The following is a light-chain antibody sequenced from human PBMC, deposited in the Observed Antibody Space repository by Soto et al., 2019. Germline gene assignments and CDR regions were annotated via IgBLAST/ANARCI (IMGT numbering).Light chain of an antibody. CDR2: KAS. Sequence: DIQMTQSPSTLSASVGDRVTITCRASQSISSWLAWYQQKPGKAPKLLIYKASSLESGVPSRFSGSGSGTEFTLTIRSLQPDDVATYYCQQYNSSPLTFGGGTKVEIK. V-gene: IGKV1-5*03. CDR1: QSISSW. J-gene: IGKJ4*01. CDR3: QQYNSSPLT.